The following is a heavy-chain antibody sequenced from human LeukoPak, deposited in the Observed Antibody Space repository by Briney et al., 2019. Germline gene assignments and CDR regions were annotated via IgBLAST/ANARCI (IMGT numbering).Heavy chain of an antibody. J-gene: IGHJ3*02. V-gene: IGHV3-23*01. D-gene: IGHD3-16*01. CDR2: ISGSGGSI. CDR3: ARDYGWGAFDI. Sequence: GGSLRLSCAASGFTFSSYAMSWVRQAPGKGLEWVSTISGSGGSIYFTDSVKGRFTISRDNSKNTLYLQMNSLRAEDTAVYYCARDYGWGAFDIWGQGTMVTVSS. CDR1: GFTFSSYA.